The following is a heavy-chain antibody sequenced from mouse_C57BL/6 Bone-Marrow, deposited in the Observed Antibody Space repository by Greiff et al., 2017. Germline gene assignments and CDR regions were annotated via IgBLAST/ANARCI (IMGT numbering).Heavy chain of an antibody. CDR3: ARRRMGY. Sequence: QVQLQQPGAELVRPGTSVKLSCKASGYTFTSYWMHWVKQRPGQGLEWIGVIDPSDSYTNYNQKFKGKATLTVDTSSSTAYMQLSSLTSEDSAVYYCARRRMGYWGQGTTLTVSS. V-gene: IGHV1-59*01. D-gene: IGHD2-3*01. J-gene: IGHJ2*01. CDR1: GYTFTSYW. CDR2: IDPSDSYT.